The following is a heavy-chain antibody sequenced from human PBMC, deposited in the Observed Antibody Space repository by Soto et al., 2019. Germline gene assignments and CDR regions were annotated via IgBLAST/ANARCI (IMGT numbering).Heavy chain of an antibody. CDR1: GGSISSGGYY. J-gene: IGHJ6*02. CDR2: IYYSGST. Sequence: QVQLQESGPGLVKPSQPLSLTGTVSGGSISSGGYYWSWIRQHPGKGLEWIGYIYYSGSTYYNPSLKSRVTISVDTSKNQFSLKLSSVTAADTAVYYCARDLRYGDYESYGMDVWGQGTTVTVSS. CDR3: ARDLRYGDYESYGMDV. V-gene: IGHV4-31*03. D-gene: IGHD4-17*01.